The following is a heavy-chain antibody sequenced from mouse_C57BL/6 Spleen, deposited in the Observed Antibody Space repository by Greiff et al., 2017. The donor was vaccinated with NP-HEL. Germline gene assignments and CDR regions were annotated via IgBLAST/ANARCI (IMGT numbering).Heavy chain of an antibody. CDR1: GFTFSDYG. CDR2: ISSGSSTI. CDR3: VAEGWYHAYCDD. Sequence: EVKLMESGGGLVKPGGSLKLSCAASGFTFSDYGMHWVRQAPEKGLEWVAYISSGSSTIYYADTVKGRFTISRDNAKHTLFLQMTSLRSEDTAMYYCVAEGWYHAYCDDWGQGTTLTVSS. D-gene: IGHD2-1*01. J-gene: IGHJ2*01. V-gene: IGHV5-17*01.